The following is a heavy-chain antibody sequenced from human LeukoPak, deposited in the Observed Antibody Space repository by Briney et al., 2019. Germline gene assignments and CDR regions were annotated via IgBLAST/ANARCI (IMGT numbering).Heavy chain of an antibody. D-gene: IGHD1-26*01. CDR1: GGTFSSYT. Sequence: ASVKVSCKASGGTFSSYTISWVRQAPGQGREWMGRIIPILGIENYAQKFQGRVTITADKSTSTAYMVLSSLRSEDTAVYYCARGGSYVAFDIWGQGTMVTVSS. CDR2: IIPILGIE. J-gene: IGHJ3*02. CDR3: ARGGSYVAFDI. V-gene: IGHV1-69*02.